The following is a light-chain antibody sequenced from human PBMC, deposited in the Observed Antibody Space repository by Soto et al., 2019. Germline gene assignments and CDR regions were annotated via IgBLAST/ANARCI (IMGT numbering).Light chain of an antibody. Sequence: EIVLTQSPATLSLFPGERATLACRASQSVSRDLAWYPQKPGQAPRPLIYDVSNRATGIPARFSGSGSGTDFTLTISSLEPEEFSVYYCQQRSNWPSTFGQGTKLEIK. J-gene: IGKJ2*01. CDR2: DVS. V-gene: IGKV3-11*01. CDR1: QSVSRD. CDR3: QQRSNWPST.